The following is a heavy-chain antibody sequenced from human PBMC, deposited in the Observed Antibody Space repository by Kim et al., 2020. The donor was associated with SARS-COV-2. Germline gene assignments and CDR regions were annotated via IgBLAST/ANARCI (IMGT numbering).Heavy chain of an antibody. V-gene: IGHV3-48*01. J-gene: IGHJ3*02. CDR2: SSTK. D-gene: IGHD1-26*01. Sequence: SSTKYNDDSGNDRFTNSRENAKNSRYLQMNSLRAEDTAVYYCAKLIDAFDIWGQGTMVTVSS. CDR3: AKLIDAFDI.